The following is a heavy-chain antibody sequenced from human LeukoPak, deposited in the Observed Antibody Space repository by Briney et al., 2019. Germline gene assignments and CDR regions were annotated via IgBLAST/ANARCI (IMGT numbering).Heavy chain of an antibody. J-gene: IGHJ5*02. CDR3: ARGAVVVPAAMGTSNWFDP. D-gene: IGHD2-2*01. CDR1: GGSISSSSYY. Sequence: SETLSLTCTVSGGSISSSSYYWGWIRQPPGKGLEWIGSIYDSGSTYYNPSLKSRVTISVDTSKNQFTLKLSSVTAADTAVYYCARGAVVVPAAMGTSNWFDPWGQGTLVTVSS. V-gene: IGHV4-39*06. CDR2: IYDSGST.